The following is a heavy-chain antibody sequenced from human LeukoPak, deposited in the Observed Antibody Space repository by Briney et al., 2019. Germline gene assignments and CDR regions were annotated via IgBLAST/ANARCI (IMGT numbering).Heavy chain of an antibody. Sequence: GGSLRLSCAASGFTFSDYYMSWIRQAPGKGLEWVSYISSSGSTIYYADSVKGRFTISRDNAKTSLYLQMNSLRAEDTAVYYCSRATSYDILTGYSDYWGQGTLVTVSS. CDR3: SRATSYDILTGYSDY. CDR2: ISSSGSTI. CDR1: GFTFSDYY. J-gene: IGHJ4*02. D-gene: IGHD3-9*01. V-gene: IGHV3-11*04.